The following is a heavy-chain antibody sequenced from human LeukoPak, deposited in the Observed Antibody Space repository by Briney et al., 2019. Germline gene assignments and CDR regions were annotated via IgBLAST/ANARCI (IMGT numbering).Heavy chain of an antibody. CDR3: ARDTPDTPLFDY. CDR1: GGTFSSYA. V-gene: IGHV1-46*01. Sequence: ASVKVSCKASGGTFSSYAISWVRQAPGQGLEWMGIINPSGGSTSYAQKFLGRVTMTRDTSTSTVYMELSSLRSEDTAVYYCARDTPDTPLFDYWGQGTLVTVSS. J-gene: IGHJ4*02. CDR2: INPSGGST. D-gene: IGHD2-2*02.